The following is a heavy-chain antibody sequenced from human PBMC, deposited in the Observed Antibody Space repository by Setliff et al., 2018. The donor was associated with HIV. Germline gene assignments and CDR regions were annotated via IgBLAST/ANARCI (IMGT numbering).Heavy chain of an antibody. CDR3: ARGSRQLTIFGVVFKTNYYFMDV. Sequence: KPSETLSLTCAVYGGSFSGYYWSWIRQPPGKGLEWIGEINHDRTTNYNPSLNSRVTISVDTSKNQFSLTLNSVTASDTAVYYCARGSRQLTIFGVVFKTNYYFMDVWGKGTAVTVSS. CDR1: GGSFSGYY. J-gene: IGHJ6*03. CDR2: INHDRTT. D-gene: IGHD3-3*01. V-gene: IGHV4-34*01.